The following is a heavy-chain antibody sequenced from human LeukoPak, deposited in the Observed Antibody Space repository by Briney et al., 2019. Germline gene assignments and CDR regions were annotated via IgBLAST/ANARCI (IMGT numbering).Heavy chain of an antibody. CDR1: GFTFSSYG. Sequence: PGRSLRLSCAASGFTFSSYGMHWVRQAPGKGLEWVAVISYDGSNKYYADSVKGRFTISRDNSKNTLYLQMNSLRAEDTAVYNCAKDGSVRYYYYGMDVWGQGTTVTVSS. CDR3: AKDGSVRYYYYGMDV. D-gene: IGHD1-26*01. V-gene: IGHV3-30*18. J-gene: IGHJ6*02. CDR2: ISYDGSNK.